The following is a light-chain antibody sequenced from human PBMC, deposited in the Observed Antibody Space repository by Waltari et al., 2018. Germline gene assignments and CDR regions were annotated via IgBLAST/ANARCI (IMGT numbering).Light chain of an antibody. CDR2: GAS. Sequence: EIVLTQSPGTLSLSPGERATLSCRASQSIGRYLVWYQQKPGQAHRPLIYGASSRAAGIPDRFSGSGSGTDFSLTISRLEPEDFAVYYCQNHERLPAVFGQGTKVEIK. V-gene: IGKV3-20*01. J-gene: IGKJ1*01. CDR1: QSIGRY. CDR3: QNHERLPAV.